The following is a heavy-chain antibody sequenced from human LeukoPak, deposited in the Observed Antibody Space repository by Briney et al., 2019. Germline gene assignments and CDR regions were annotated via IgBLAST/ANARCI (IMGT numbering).Heavy chain of an antibody. V-gene: IGHV4-39*07. CDR3: ARALEYYDSSGYKYYFDY. J-gene: IGHJ4*02. CDR2: IYYSGST. CDR1: GGSISSSSYY. Sequence: SETLSLTCTVSGGSISSSSYYWGWIRQPPGKGLEWIGSIYYSGSTYYNPSLKSRVTISVDTSKNQFSLKLSSVTAADTAVYYCARALEYYDSSGYKYYFDYWGQGTLVTVSS. D-gene: IGHD3-22*01.